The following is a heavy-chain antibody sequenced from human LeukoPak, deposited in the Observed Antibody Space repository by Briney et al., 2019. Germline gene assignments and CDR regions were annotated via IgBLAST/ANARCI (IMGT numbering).Heavy chain of an antibody. D-gene: IGHD3-16*01. CDR3: TRRLDD. J-gene: IGHJ4*02. CDR1: GFSFNSDW. CDR2: IKHDESEK. V-gene: IGHV3-7*01. Sequence: GGSLRLSCAASGFSFNSDWMDWVRQAPGKGLEWVANIKHDESEKNYLDSVKGRFTIPRDNAQNSLYLQMNGLRVEDTAVYYCTRRLDDWGQGTLVTVSS.